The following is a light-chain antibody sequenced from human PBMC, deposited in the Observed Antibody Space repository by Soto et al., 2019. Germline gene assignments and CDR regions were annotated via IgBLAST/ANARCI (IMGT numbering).Light chain of an antibody. CDR1: QSVSN. CDR2: GAS. CDR3: QQCNNWPYT. V-gene: IGKV3-15*01. Sequence: EIVMTQSPATLSVSPGERATLSCRASQSVSNLAWYQQKPGQAPRLLIWGASTRVTGIPARFSGSGSGTECTLTVSSLQSEEFAVYYCQQCNNWPYTFGQGTKLEIK. J-gene: IGKJ2*01.